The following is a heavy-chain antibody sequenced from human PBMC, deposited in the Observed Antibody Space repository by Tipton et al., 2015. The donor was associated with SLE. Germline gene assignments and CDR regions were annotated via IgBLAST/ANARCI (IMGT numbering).Heavy chain of an antibody. CDR1: GYSISSGYY. CDR2: IYHSGNT. V-gene: IGHV4-38-2*02. Sequence: TLSLTCTVSGYSISSGYYWGWIRQPPGKGLEWIGSIYHSGNTYYNPSLKSRVTISVDTSKNQFSLKLSSVTAADTAVYYCARHVTGWSMFDYWGQGTLVTVSS. CDR3: ARHVTGWSMFDY. D-gene: IGHD6-19*01. J-gene: IGHJ4*02.